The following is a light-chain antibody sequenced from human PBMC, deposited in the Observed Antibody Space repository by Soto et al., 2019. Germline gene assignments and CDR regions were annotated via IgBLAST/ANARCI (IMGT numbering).Light chain of an antibody. CDR2: EVS. CDR3: SSYTSSSTFYV. V-gene: IGLV2-14*01. CDR1: SSDVGGYNY. Sequence: QSVLTQPPSASGSPGQSITISCTVTSSDVGGYNYVSWYQQHPGKAPKLMIYEVSNRPSGVSNRFSGSKSGNTASLTISGLQAEDEADYYCSSYTSSSTFYVFGTGTKVTVL. J-gene: IGLJ1*01.